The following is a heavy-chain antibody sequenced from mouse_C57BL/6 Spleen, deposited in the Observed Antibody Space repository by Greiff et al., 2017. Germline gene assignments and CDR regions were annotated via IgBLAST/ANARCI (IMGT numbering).Heavy chain of an antibody. V-gene: IGHV5-17*01. CDR2: IGSGSSTI. J-gene: IGHJ2*01. CDR1: GFTFSDYG. CDR3: ARRDDFDY. D-gene: IGHD3-3*01. Sequence: EVKLEESGGGLVKPGGSLKLSCAASGFTFSDYGMHWVRQAPEKGLEWVAYIGSGSSTIYYADTVKGRFTISRDNDKNTLFLQMTRLRSEDTAMYYCARRDDFDYWGQGTTLTVSS.